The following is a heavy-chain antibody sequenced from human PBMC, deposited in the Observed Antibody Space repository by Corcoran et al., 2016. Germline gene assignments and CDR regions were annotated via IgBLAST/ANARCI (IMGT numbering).Heavy chain of an antibody. V-gene: IGHV1-46*01. J-gene: IGHJ5*02. D-gene: IGHD6-13*01. CDR2: INPSGGST. CDR1: GYTFTSYY. CDR3: ARKSDSSSWYGSGERSGWFDP. Sequence: QVQLVQSGAEVKKPGASVKVSCKASGYTFTSYYMHWVRQAPGQGLEWMGIINPSGGSTSYAQKFQGRGTMTRDTSTSTVYMELSSLRSEDTAVYYCARKSDSSSWYGSGERSGWFDPWGQGTLVTVSS.